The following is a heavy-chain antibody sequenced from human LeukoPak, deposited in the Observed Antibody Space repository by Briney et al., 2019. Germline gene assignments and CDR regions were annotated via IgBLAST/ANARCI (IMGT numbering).Heavy chain of an antibody. Sequence: SVKVSCKASGGTFSSYAISWVRQAPGQGLEWMGGIIPIFGTANYAQKFQGRVTITTDESTSTAYMELSSLRSEDTAVYYCASRGGYYDSSGVVPPSNWFDPWGQGTLATVST. CDR3: ASRGGYYDSSGVVPPSNWFDP. D-gene: IGHD3-22*01. CDR2: IIPIFGTA. CDR1: GGTFSSYA. J-gene: IGHJ5*02. V-gene: IGHV1-69*05.